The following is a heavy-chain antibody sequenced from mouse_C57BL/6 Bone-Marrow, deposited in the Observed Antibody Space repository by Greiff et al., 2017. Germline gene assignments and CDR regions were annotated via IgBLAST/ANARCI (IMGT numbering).Heavy chain of an antibody. CDR2: IYPGDGDT. V-gene: IGHV1-82*01. Sequence: VQRVESGPELVKPGASVKISCKASGYAFSSSWMNWVKQRPGKGLEWIGRIYPGDGDTNYNGKFKGKATLTADKSSSTAYMQLSSLTSEDSAVYFCASNWDWFAYWGQGTLVTVSA. CDR3: ASNWDWFAY. CDR1: GYAFSSSW. J-gene: IGHJ3*01. D-gene: IGHD4-1*01.